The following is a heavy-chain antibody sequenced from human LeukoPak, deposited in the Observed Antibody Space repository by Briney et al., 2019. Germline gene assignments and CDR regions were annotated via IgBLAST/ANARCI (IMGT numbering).Heavy chain of an antibody. J-gene: IGHJ3*02. V-gene: IGHV4-4*09. CDR2: IYTSGST. CDR1: GATISSYY. CDR3: ARLGHYTGYVRDAFVI. D-gene: IGHD5-12*01. Sequence: PSETLTLTCTASGATISSYYWSWIRQPPGKGLEWIGYIYTSGSTNYNPSVRSRVTIAADKSKNQCSLKLSCVTAADTAVYYCARLGHYTGYVRDAFVIWGQGTMGTVSS.